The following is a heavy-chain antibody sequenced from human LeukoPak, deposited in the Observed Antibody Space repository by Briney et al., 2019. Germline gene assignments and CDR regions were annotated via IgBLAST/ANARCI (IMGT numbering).Heavy chain of an antibody. CDR1: GFTFNHYG. J-gene: IGHJ4*02. CDR2: IRYDGSNK. D-gene: IGHD6-13*01. Sequence: GGSLRLSCAGSGFTFNHYGMHWVRQAPGKGLEWVSFIRYDGSNKYHADSVKGRFTISRDDSKNTLYLQMNSLRAEDTAVYYCAKDTGSWYSFPYFDYWGQGTLVTVSS. V-gene: IGHV3-30*02. CDR3: AKDTGSWYSFPYFDY.